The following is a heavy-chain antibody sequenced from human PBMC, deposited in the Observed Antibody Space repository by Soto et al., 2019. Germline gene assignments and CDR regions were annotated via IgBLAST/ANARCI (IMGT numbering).Heavy chain of an antibody. D-gene: IGHD4-17*01. CDR1: GYTFTSYG. CDR2: ISAYNGNT. J-gene: IGHJ4*02. Sequence: ASVKVSCKASGYTFTSYGISWVRQAPGQGLEWMGWISAYNGNTNYAQKLQGRVTMTTDTSTGTAYMELRSLRSDDTAVYYCARDLRATVTPWYFDYWGQGTLVTVSS. V-gene: IGHV1-18*04. CDR3: ARDLRATVTPWYFDY.